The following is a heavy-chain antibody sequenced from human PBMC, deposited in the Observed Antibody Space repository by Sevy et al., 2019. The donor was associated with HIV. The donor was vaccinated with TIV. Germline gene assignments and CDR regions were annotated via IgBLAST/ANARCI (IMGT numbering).Heavy chain of an antibody. CDR1: GFTFSSYS. D-gene: IGHD3-3*01. CDR3: ARDQDAYYDFWSGYYAADYYGMDV. J-gene: IGHJ6*02. Sequence: GGSLRLSCAASGFTFSSYSMNWVRQAPGKGLEWVSYISSSSTIYYADSVKGRFTISRDNAKNSLYLQMNSLRDEDTAVYYCARDQDAYYDFWSGYYAADYYGMDVWGQGTTVTVSS. V-gene: IGHV3-48*02. CDR2: ISSSSTI.